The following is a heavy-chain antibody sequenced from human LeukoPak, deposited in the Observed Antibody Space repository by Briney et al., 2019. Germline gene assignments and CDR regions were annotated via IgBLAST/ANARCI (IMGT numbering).Heavy chain of an antibody. CDR1: GGSISSSSYY. CDR2: IYYSGST. CDR3: ARHRPRGPIVGAIFGEFDY. J-gene: IGHJ4*02. D-gene: IGHD1-26*01. V-gene: IGHV4-39*01. Sequence: SETLSLTCTVSGGSISSSSYYWGWIRQPPGKGLEWIGSIYYSGSTYYNPSLKSRVTISVDTSKNQFSLKLSSVTAADTAVYYCARHRPRGPIVGAIFGEFDYWGQGTLVTVSS.